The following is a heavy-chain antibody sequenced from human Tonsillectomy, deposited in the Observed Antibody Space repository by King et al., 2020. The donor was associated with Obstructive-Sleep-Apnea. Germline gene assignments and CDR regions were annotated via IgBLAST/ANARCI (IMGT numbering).Heavy chain of an antibody. CDR3: ARDANIVGATNYFDY. D-gene: IGHD1-26*01. J-gene: IGHJ4*02. CDR2: INLDGNFP. V-gene: IGHV3-74*01. CDR1: GFTFSNYR. Sequence: VQLVESGGGLVQPGGSLRLSCAASGFTFSNYRMHWVRQVPGEGPVWVSRINLDGNFPTYADSVQGRFTISRDNAENSLYLQMNSLRAEDTAVYFCARDANIVGATNYFDYWGQGILVTVSS.